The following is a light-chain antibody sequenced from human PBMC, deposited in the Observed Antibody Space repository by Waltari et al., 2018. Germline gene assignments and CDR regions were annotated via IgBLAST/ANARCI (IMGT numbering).Light chain of an antibody. Sequence: QSVLTQPPSVSAAPGQKVNISCSGSSSNIGNNYVSWYQQRPGTAPKLLIYENNKRPSGIPDRFSGSKSDTSATLGITGLQTGDEADYSCGTWDSRLSVWVFGGGTKLTVL. CDR2: ENN. V-gene: IGLV1-51*02. CDR1: SSNIGNNY. CDR3: GTWDSRLSVWV. J-gene: IGLJ3*02.